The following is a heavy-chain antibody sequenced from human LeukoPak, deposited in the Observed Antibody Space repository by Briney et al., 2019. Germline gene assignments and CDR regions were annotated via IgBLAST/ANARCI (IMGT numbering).Heavy chain of an antibody. Sequence: SETLSLTSSVYGDSISSYYWTWIRQPPGKGLEWIGHVYYSGRTNYNPTLESRVTISVDTSKNQFSLNLTSVTAADTAVYYCARQYSSSSYFDYWGQGTLVTVSS. CDR1: GDSISSYY. D-gene: IGHD6-19*01. V-gene: IGHV4-59*08. CDR3: ARQYSSSSYFDY. CDR2: VYYSGRT. J-gene: IGHJ4*02.